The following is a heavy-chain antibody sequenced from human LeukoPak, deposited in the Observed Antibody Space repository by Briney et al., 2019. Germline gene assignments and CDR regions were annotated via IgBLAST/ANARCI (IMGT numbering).Heavy chain of an antibody. V-gene: IGHV4-38-2*02. D-gene: IGHD3-9*01. CDR1: GYSISSGYY. CDR2: IYHSGST. CDR3: ARGDLSVDILTGYQSGRFDP. J-gene: IGHJ5*02. Sequence: SETLSLTCTVSGYSISSGYYWGWIRQPPGKGLEWIGSIYHSGSTYYNPSLKSRVTISVDTSKNQFSLRLSSVTAADTAVYYCARGDLSVDILTGYQSGRFDPWGQGTLVTVSS.